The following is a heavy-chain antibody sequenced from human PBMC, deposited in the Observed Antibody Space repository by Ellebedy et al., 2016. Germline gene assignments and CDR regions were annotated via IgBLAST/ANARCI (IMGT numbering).Heavy chain of an antibody. D-gene: IGHD1-26*01. CDR3: ARGDTGGSYYY. Sequence: ASVKVSXXASGYTFSDYYVQWVRQAPGQGLEWIGWINPNSGGTNNAQKFQGRVAMTRDTSISTAYMELSRLRSDDTAVYYCARGDTGGSYYYWGQGTLVTVSS. V-gene: IGHV1-2*02. CDR1: GYTFSDYY. J-gene: IGHJ4*02. CDR2: INPNSGGT.